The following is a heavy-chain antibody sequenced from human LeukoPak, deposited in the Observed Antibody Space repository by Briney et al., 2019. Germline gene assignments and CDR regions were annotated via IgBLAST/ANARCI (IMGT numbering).Heavy chain of an antibody. Sequence: GGSLRLSCAASGFTFSSYGMHWVRQAPGKGLEWVAVISYDGSNKYYADSVKGRFTISRDNSKNTLYLQMNSLRAEDTAVYYCAKPLYYDIFLNAFDIWGQGTMVTVSS. CDR2: ISYDGSNK. J-gene: IGHJ3*02. CDR3: AKPLYYDIFLNAFDI. V-gene: IGHV3-30*18. CDR1: GFTFSSYG. D-gene: IGHD3-9*01.